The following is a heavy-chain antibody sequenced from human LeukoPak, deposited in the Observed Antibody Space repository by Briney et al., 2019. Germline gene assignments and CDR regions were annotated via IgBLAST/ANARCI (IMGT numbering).Heavy chain of an antibody. CDR3: ARDAFLGSIFGVVDYYYYYMDV. J-gene: IGHJ6*03. CDR2: VSGSGSSI. Sequence: GGSLRLSCAASGFTFSSYAMSWVRQAPGKGLEWVSSVSGSGSSIYYADSVKGRFTISRDNSKNTLYLQMNSLRAEDTAVYHCARDAFLGSIFGVVDYYYYYMDVWGKGTTVTVSS. V-gene: IGHV3-23*01. D-gene: IGHD3-3*01. CDR1: GFTFSSYA.